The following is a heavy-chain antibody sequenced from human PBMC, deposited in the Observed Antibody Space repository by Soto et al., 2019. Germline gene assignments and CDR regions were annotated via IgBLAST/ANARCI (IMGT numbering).Heavy chain of an antibody. CDR3: ARAPRYYYDSSGYLLIFDY. Sequence: SETLSLTCAVYGGSFSGYYWSWIRQPPGKGLEWIGEINHSGSTNYNPSLKSRVTISVDTSKNQFSLKLSSVTAADTAVYYCARAPRYYYDSSGYLLIFDYWGQGTLVTVSS. V-gene: IGHV4-34*01. D-gene: IGHD3-22*01. CDR2: INHSGST. J-gene: IGHJ4*02. CDR1: GGSFSGYY.